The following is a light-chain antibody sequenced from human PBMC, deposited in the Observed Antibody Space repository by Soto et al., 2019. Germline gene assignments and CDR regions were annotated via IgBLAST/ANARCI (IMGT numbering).Light chain of an antibody. CDR3: FSFTTTSTHV. CDR1: SSDVGSGSHNL. CDR2: EGT. Sequence: QSALTQPASVSGSPGQSITISCTGTSSDVGSGSHNLVSWYQQRPGKAPKVIIYEGTKRPSGVSNRFSGSKSGNTASLTISGLQAEDEADYFCFSFTTTSTHVFGTGTKVTVL. J-gene: IGLJ1*01. V-gene: IGLV2-14*02.